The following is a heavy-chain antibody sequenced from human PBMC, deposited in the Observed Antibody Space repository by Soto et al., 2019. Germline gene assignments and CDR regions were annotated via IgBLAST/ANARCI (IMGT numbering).Heavy chain of an antibody. V-gene: IGHV3-23*01. D-gene: IGHD3-3*01. CDR1: GFTFSSYA. J-gene: IGHJ4*02. Sequence: GGSLRLSCAASGFTFSSYAMSWVRQAPGKGLEWVSAISGSGGSTYYADSVKGRFTISRDNSKNTLYLQMNSLRAEDTAVYYCAKPHPYYDFWSGYYDYWGQGTLVTVSS. CDR2: ISGSGGST. CDR3: AKPHPYYDFWSGYYDY.